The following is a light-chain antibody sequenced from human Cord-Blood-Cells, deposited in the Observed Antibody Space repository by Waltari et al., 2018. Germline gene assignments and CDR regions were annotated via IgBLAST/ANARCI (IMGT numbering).Light chain of an antibody. CDR3: SSYTSSSTVV. CDR2: EVS. V-gene: IGLV2-14*01. J-gene: IGLJ2*01. Sequence: QSALTQPASVSGSPGQSITISCTGTTTDVGGYNYVSCYQQHPGEAPNLMIYEVSTRPSGVSNRFSGSKSGTPASLPISGLQAEDEADYYCSSYTSSSTVVFGGGTKLTVL. CDR1: TTDVGGYNY.